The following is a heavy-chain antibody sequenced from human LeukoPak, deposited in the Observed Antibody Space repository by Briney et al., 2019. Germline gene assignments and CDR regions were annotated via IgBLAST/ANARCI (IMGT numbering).Heavy chain of an antibody. D-gene: IGHD3-10*01. J-gene: IGHJ6*03. Sequence: PSETLSLTCTVSGGSIRSYYWSWIRQPPGKGLEWIGYIYYSGSTNYNPSLKSRVTISVDTSKNQFSLKLSSVTAADTAVYYCARDREYYYGSGSYSFGNYYYYYMDVWGKGTTVTISS. CDR1: GGSIRSYY. CDR3: ARDREYYYGSGSYSFGNYYYYYMDV. V-gene: IGHV4-59*12. CDR2: IYYSGST.